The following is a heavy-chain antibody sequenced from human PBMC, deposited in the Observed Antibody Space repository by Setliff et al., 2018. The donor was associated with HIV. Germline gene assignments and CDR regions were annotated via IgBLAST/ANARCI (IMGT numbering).Heavy chain of an antibody. V-gene: IGHV1-46*01. Sequence: GASVKVSCKASGYTFTSYFLHWVRQAPGQGLEWMGIINPNDGATTYAQNFEGRVTMTRDTSTNTVYMELRSLTSEDTAVFYCAREYHIEATYTRLANYFDSWGQGRWSPSPQ. CDR3: AREYHIEATYTRLANYFDS. CDR1: GYTFTSYF. J-gene: IGHJ4*02. CDR2: INPNDGAT. D-gene: IGHD6-19*01.